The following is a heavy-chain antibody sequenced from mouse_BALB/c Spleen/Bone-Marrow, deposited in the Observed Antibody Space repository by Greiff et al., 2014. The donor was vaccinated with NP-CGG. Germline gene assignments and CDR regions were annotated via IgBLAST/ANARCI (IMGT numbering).Heavy chain of an antibody. CDR2: INPNNDGT. CDR3: ARAAYDPYAMDY. V-gene: IGHV1S81*02. J-gene: IGHJ4*01. Sequence: QVQLQQSGAELVKPGASVKLSCKASGYTFTSYYMYWVKQRPGQGLEWIREINPNNDGTNFNEKSKSKATLTVDKSSSTAYMQLSSLTSEDSAVYYCARAAYDPYAMDYWGQGTSVTVSS. D-gene: IGHD2-3*01. CDR1: GYTFTSYY.